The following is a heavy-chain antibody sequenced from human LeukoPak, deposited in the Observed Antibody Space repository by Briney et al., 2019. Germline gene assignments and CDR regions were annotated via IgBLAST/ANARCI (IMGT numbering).Heavy chain of an antibody. CDR3: ARGGRWLQFLDY. D-gene: IGHD5-24*01. V-gene: IGHV4-34*01. J-gene: IGHJ4*02. Sequence: SETLSLTCAVYGGSFSGYYWSWNRQPPGKGLEWIGEINHSGSTNYNPSLKSRVTISVDTSKNQFSLKLSSVTAADTAVYYCARGGRWLQFLDYWGQGTLVTVSS. CDR2: INHSGST. CDR1: GGSFSGYY.